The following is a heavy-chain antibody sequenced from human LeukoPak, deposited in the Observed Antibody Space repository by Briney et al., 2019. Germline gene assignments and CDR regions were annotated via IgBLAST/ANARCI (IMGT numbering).Heavy chain of an antibody. CDR1: GFTFSSYG. V-gene: IGHV3-23*01. CDR3: AKGTAMVRFDY. Sequence: GGTLRLSCAASGFTFSSYGMSWVRQAPGKGLEWVSAISGSGGSTYYADSVKGRFTISRDNSKNTLYLQMNSLRAEDTAVYYCAKGTAMVRFDYWGQGTLVTVSS. CDR2: ISGSGGST. D-gene: IGHD5-18*01. J-gene: IGHJ4*02.